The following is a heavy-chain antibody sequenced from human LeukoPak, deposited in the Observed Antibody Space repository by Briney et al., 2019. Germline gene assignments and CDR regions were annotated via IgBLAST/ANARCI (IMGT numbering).Heavy chain of an antibody. D-gene: IGHD6-13*01. J-gene: IGHJ4*02. CDR1: GFTFSSYS. Sequence: GSLRLSCAASGFTFSSYSMNWVRQAPGKGLEWVSSISSSSSYIYYADSVKGRFTISRDNAKNSLYLQMNSLRAEDTAVYYCARDLDSSSWTLDYWGQGTLVTVSS. CDR3: ARDLDSSSWTLDY. V-gene: IGHV3-21*01. CDR2: ISSSSSYI.